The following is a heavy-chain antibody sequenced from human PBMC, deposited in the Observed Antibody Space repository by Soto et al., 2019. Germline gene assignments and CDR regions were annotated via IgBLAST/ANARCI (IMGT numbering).Heavy chain of an antibody. CDR1: GGSFSGFY. V-gene: IGHV4-59*10. J-gene: IGHJ5*02. CDR3: VRDGTKTLRDWFDP. D-gene: IGHD1-1*01. Sequence: SETLSLTCAVYGGSFSGFYWSWIRKSAGKGLEWIGRIYATGTTDYNPSLKSRVMMSVDTSKKQFSLKLRSVTAADTAVYYCVRDGTKTLRDWFDPWGQGISVTVSS. CDR2: IYATGTT.